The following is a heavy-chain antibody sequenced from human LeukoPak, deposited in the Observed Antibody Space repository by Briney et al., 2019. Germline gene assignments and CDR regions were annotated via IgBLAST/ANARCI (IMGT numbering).Heavy chain of an antibody. V-gene: IGHV4-31*03. CDR3: ARDPRGAMGATDFYFDY. CDR1: GGSISSGGYY. Sequence: PSETLSLTCTVSGGSISSGGYYWSWIRQHPGKGLEWIGYIYYSGSTYYNPSLKSRVTISVDTSKSQFSLKLSSVTAADTAVYYCARDPRGAMGATDFYFDYWGQGTLVTASS. D-gene: IGHD1-26*01. CDR2: IYYSGST. J-gene: IGHJ4*02.